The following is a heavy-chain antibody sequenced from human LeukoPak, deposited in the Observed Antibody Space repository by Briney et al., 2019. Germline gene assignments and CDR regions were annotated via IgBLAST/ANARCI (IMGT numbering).Heavy chain of an antibody. Sequence: GASVKVSCKASGYTFTGYYMHWVRQPPGQGLGWLGWINPNSGGTNYAQKFQGRVTMTRDTSISTAYMELSRLRSDDTAVYYCARSEGSSWYQGPYYYYGMDVWGQGTTVTVSS. V-gene: IGHV1-2*02. CDR1: GYTFTGYY. D-gene: IGHD6-13*01. CDR3: ARSEGSSWYQGPYYYYGMDV. J-gene: IGHJ6*02. CDR2: INPNSGGT.